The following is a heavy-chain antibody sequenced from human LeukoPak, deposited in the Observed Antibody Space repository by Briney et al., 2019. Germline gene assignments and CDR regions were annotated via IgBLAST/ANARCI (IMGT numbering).Heavy chain of an antibody. CDR3: AKVSRDGYNLSY. V-gene: IGHV1-18*01. J-gene: IGHJ4*02. D-gene: IGHD5-24*01. CDR2: ISAYNGNT. Sequence: EASVKVSCKASGYTFTSYGISWVRQAPGQGLEWMGWISAYNGNTNYAQKLQGRVTMTTDTSTSTAYMELRSLRSDDTAVYYCAKVSRDGYNLSYWGQGTLVTVSS. CDR1: GYTFTSYG.